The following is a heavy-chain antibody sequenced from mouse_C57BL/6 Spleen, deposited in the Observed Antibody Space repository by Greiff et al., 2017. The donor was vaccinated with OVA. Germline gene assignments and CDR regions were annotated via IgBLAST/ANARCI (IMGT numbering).Heavy chain of an antibody. CDR1: GYTFTSYW. CDR3: ARARSIYYDYDKGDYAMDY. CDR2: IDPSDSYT. V-gene: IGHV1-69*01. Sequence: VQLQQPGAELVMPGASVKLSCKASGYTFTSYWMHWVKQRPGQGLEWIGEIDPSDSYTNYNQKFKGKSTLTVDKSSSTAYMQLSSLTSEDSAVYYCARARSIYYDYDKGDYAMDYWGQGTSVTVSS. J-gene: IGHJ4*01. D-gene: IGHD2-4*01.